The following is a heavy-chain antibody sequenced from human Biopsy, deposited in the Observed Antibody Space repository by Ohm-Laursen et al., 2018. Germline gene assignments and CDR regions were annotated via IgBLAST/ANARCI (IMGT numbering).Heavy chain of an antibody. J-gene: IGHJ6*02. CDR1: RYMFLRYY. Sequence: ASVKVSCKASRYMFLRYYIHWVRQAPGKGLEWMGIIAPRGSDATYAQKFQSRLIMTTDTSTATVYMQLGNLTSEDTAVYFCARDRIELGATPTNADYYYFGMDVWGQGTTVTVS. CDR2: IAPRGSDA. D-gene: IGHD1-26*01. CDR3: ARDRIELGATPTNADYYYFGMDV. V-gene: IGHV1-46*01.